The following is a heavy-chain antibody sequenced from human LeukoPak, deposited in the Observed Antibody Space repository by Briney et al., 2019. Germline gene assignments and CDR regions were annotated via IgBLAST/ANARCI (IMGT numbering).Heavy chain of an antibody. CDR2: IYTSGST. CDR1: GGSISSGSYY. Sequence: SETLSLTCTVSGGSISSGSYYWSWIRQPAGKGLEWIGRIYTSGSTNYNPSLKSRVTISVGTSKNQFSLKLSSVTAADTAVYYCARDRDSYYYYYMDVWGKGTTVTVSS. CDR3: ARDRDSYYYYYMDV. J-gene: IGHJ6*03. V-gene: IGHV4-61*02.